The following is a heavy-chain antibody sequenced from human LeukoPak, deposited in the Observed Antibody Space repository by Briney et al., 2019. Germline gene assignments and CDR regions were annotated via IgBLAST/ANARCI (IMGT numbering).Heavy chain of an antibody. D-gene: IGHD3-22*01. CDR1: GYTFTDSD. Sequence: ASVKVSCKASGYTFTDSDIHWVRQAPGQGLQWMGWIKPNSGETRYTQKFQGRVTMTTDTYISTAYMELSRLTSDGTAVYYCARLITMIEPGNYYYYYYMDVWGKGTAVTVSS. CDR2: IKPNSGET. V-gene: IGHV1-2*02. J-gene: IGHJ6*03. CDR3: ARLITMIEPGNYYYYYYMDV.